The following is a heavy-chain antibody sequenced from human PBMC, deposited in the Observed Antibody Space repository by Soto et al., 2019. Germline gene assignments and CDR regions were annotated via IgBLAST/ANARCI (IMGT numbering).Heavy chain of an antibody. J-gene: IGHJ6*02. CDR2: IIPILGIA. CDR1: GGTFSSYT. Sequence: QVQLVQSGAEVKKPGSSVKVSCKASGGTFSSYTISWVRQAPGQGLEWMGRIIPILGIANYAQKFQGRVEITADKSTSRGYVEVRSLRSGDRGVYYCAGWLYGSGCGMDVWGQGTTVTVSS. CDR3: AGWLYGSGCGMDV. D-gene: IGHD6-19*01. V-gene: IGHV1-69*02.